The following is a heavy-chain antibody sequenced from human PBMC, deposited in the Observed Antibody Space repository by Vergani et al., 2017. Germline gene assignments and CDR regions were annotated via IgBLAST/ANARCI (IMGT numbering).Heavy chain of an antibody. V-gene: IGHV4-31*03. CDR2: IYSTGST. Sequence: QVQLQESGPGLVKPSQTLSLTCSVSGDSIRSGVYYWNWNRQHPGKGLEWIGYIYSTGSTHHNPSLRRRINMSVDTSKNQFSLKLNSVNAADTAMYYCATMGGYDEGDAFRIGYFDSWGPGILVTVSS. CDR3: ATMGGYDEGDAFRIGYFDS. D-gene: IGHD3-22*01. J-gene: IGHJ4*02. CDR1: GDSIRSGVYY.